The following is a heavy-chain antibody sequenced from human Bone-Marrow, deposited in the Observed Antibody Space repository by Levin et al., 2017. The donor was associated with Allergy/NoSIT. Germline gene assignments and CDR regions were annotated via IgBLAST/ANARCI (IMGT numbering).Heavy chain of an antibody. Sequence: GGSLRLSCAASGFTFSSYGMHWVRQAPGKGLEWVAVIWYDGSNKYYADSVKGRFTISRDNSKNTLYLQMNSLRAEDTAVYYCARVPFSSGWYTGGEFDYWGQGTLVTVSS. V-gene: IGHV3-33*01. CDR2: IWYDGSNK. CDR3: ARVPFSSGWYTGGEFDY. J-gene: IGHJ4*02. D-gene: IGHD6-19*01. CDR1: GFTFSSYG.